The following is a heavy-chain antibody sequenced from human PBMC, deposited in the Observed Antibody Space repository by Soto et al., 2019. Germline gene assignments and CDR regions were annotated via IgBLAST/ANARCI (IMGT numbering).Heavy chain of an antibody. Sequence: QVQLVQSGAEVKKPGSSVKVSCKASGGTFSSYTISWVRQAPGQGLEWMGRIIPILGIANYAQKFQGRVTITADKATSTAYMELRSRRSEDTAVYYCARDPQLLWFGELLPPYYYGMDVWGQGTTVTVSS. J-gene: IGHJ6*02. D-gene: IGHD3-10*01. CDR1: GGTFSSYT. CDR3: ARDPQLLWFGELLPPYYYGMDV. V-gene: IGHV1-69*08. CDR2: IIPILGIA.